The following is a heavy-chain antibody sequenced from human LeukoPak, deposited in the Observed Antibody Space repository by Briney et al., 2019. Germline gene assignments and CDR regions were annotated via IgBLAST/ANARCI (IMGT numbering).Heavy chain of an antibody. J-gene: IGHJ4*02. V-gene: IGHV1-18*01. CDR2: MSAYNGNT. D-gene: IGHD3-22*01. Sequence: ASVKVSCKASGYTFTSYGISWVRQAAGQGLEWMGWMSAYNGNTNDAQKLQGRVTITTHTSTSTAYMELRSLRSDDTAVYYCARFGDSSGYYYDPLDYWGQGTLVTVSS. CDR1: GYTFTSYG. CDR3: ARFGDSSGYYYDPLDY.